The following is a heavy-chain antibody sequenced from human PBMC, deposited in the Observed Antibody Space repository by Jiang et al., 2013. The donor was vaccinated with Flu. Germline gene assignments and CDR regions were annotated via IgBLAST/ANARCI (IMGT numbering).Heavy chain of an antibody. J-gene: IGHJ4*02. V-gene: IGHV4-59*01. Sequence: GLVKPSETLSLTCTVSGDSISSYYWSWVRQPPGKGLEWIGYIYYSGSTSYNPSLKSRVTISMDTSKKQFSLNLNSVTAADSAVYFCAGQRSVPGAPRFDNWGQGTLVIVSS. CDR3: AGQRSVPGAPRFDN. CDR1: GDSISSYY. CDR2: IYYSGST. D-gene: IGHD3-10*01.